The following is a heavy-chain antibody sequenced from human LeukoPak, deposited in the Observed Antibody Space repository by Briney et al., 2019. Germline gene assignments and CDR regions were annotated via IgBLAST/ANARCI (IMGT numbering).Heavy chain of an antibody. Sequence: SQTLSLTCAISGDSVSSDSAGWNRLRQSPSRGLEWLGRTYYRSKWYSDDAVSVKSRITINPDTAKNQFSLQLQSVTPDDTALYYCARDVTGDFFDYWGQGTLVTVSS. CDR2: TYYRSKWYS. J-gene: IGHJ4*02. CDR1: GDSVSSDSAG. V-gene: IGHV6-1*01. D-gene: IGHD7-27*01. CDR3: ARDVTGDFFDY.